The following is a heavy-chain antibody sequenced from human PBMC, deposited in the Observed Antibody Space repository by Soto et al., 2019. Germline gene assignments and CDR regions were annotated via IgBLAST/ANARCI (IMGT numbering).Heavy chain of an antibody. Sequence: ASVKVSCEASGYTFTGYYIHWVRQAPGQGLEWMGWINPNSGGTNYAQKFQGRVTMTRDTSISTAYMELSRLRSDDTAVYYCARDSGYDNNWFDPWGQGTLVTVSS. CDR1: GYTFTGYY. V-gene: IGHV1-2*02. D-gene: IGHD5-12*01. CDR3: ARDSGYDNNWFDP. J-gene: IGHJ5*02. CDR2: INPNSGGT.